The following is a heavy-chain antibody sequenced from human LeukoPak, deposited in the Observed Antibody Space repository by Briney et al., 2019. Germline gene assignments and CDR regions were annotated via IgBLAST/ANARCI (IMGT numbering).Heavy chain of an antibody. D-gene: IGHD4-23*01. CDR3: AKDLHGGYSSDY. CDR1: GFTFSSYG. CDR2: IGYEGVHK. V-gene: IGHV3-30*02. J-gene: IGHJ4*02. Sequence: GGSLRLSCAASGFTFSSYGMHWVRQAPGKGLEWVAFIGYEGVHKYYADSVKGRFTISKDNSKATLYLQMNSLRPEDTAVYYCAKDLHGGYSSDYWGQGTLVTV.